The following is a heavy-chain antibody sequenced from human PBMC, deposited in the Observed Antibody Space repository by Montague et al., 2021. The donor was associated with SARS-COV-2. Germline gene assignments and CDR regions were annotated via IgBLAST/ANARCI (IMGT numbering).Heavy chain of an antibody. CDR1: RFTFSDFW. CDR3: ARGSTGWYAIFGHYGMDV. V-gene: IGHV3-7*01. Sequence: SLRLSCAASRFTFSDFWMNWVRQAPGKGLEWVADIKHDGSEKSYVDSVKGRFTISRDNAKISLYLQMNSLRAEDTAVYYCARGSTGWYAIFGHYGMDVWGQGTTVTVSS. J-gene: IGHJ6*02. CDR2: IKHDGSEK. D-gene: IGHD6-19*01.